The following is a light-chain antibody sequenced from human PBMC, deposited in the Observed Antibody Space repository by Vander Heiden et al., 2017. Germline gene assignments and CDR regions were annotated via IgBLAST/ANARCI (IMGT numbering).Light chain of an antibody. V-gene: IGLV2-8*01. J-gene: IGLJ3*02. CDR3: SSYAGINNWV. Sequence: QSALTQHPSGSGSPGQSVSISCSGTRRDVGGYNYVSRNQQHPGKAPKLMIYGVSKRPSGVPGLFSASKSGTTASLTVSGLQAEDEADYYCSSYAGINNWVFGGGTKVTVL. CDR2: GVS. CDR1: RRDVGGYNY.